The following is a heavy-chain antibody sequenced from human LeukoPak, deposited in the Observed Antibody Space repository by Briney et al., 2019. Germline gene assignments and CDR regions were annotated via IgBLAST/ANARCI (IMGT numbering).Heavy chain of an antibody. CDR1: GGSFSGYY. CDR3: ARGLCNYDSSALDY. CDR2: INHSGST. Sequence: SETLSLTCAVYGGSFSGYYWSWIRQPPGKGLEWIGEINHSGSTNYNPSLKSRVTISVDTSKNQFSLKLSSVTAADTAVYYCARGLCNYDSSALDYWGQGTLVTVSS. V-gene: IGHV4-34*01. D-gene: IGHD3-22*01. J-gene: IGHJ4*02.